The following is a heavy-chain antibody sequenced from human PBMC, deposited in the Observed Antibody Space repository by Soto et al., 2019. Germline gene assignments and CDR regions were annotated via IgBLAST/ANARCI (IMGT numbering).Heavy chain of an antibody. D-gene: IGHD6-19*01. J-gene: IGHJ3*01. V-gene: IGHV3-53*01. CDR2: IYSGGST. CDR1: GFIVSSYY. CDR3: AKSGGNGWFADAFDV. Sequence: PGGSLRLSCAGSGFIVSSYYMSWFRQAPGKGLEWISVIYSGGSTYYADSVKGRFTISRDNSENTLYLQLNSLRAEDTAVYYCAKSGGNGWFADAFDVWGQGTMVTVSS.